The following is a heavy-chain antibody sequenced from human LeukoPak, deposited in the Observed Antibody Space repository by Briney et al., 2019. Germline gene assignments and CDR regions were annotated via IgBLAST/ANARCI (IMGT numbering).Heavy chain of an antibody. CDR2: ISGSGGST. CDR3: AKEYRPDFFDY. D-gene: IGHD5-12*01. CDR1: GFSFSSYD. Sequence: GRSLRLSCAASGFSFSSYDLSWFRQHPGTGVEWVSAISGSGGSTYYADSVTGRFTISRDNSRNTLYLQMNSLRAEDTAVYYCAKEYRPDFFDYWGQGTLVTVSS. V-gene: IGHV3-23*01. J-gene: IGHJ4*02.